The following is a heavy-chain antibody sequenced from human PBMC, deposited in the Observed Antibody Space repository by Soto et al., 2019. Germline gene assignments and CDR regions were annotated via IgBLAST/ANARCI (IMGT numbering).Heavy chain of an antibody. CDR2: IYYSGSI. D-gene: IGHD6-19*01. Sequence: SETLSLTCTVSGDTISSLYWSWIRQPPGKGLEWIGYIYYSGSINYNPSLKSRVTISVDPSKNQFSLRLSSVTAADTAVYYCAKSLWDTSGWKTDYWGQGTLVTSPQ. J-gene: IGHJ4*02. CDR1: GDTISSLY. V-gene: IGHV4-59*01. CDR3: AKSLWDTSGWKTDY.